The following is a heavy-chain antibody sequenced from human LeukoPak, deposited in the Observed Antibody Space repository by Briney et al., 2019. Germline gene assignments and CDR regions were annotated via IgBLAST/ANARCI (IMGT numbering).Heavy chain of an antibody. V-gene: IGHV4-59*01. D-gene: IGHD3-9*01. CDR3: ARGFGYYDVLTAF. Sequence: PSETLSLTCAVSGGSMRDYYWSWIRQPPGKGLEWIGNIYYSGSTNYNPSLKSRVTISVDTSKNQFSLKVRSATAADTAVYYCARGFGYYDVLTAFWGQGTLVTVSS. CDR2: IYYSGST. CDR1: GGSMRDYY. J-gene: IGHJ4*02.